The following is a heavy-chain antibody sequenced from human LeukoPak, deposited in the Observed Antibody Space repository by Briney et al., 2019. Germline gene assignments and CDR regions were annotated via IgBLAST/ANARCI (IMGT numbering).Heavy chain of an antibody. CDR2: IKQDGSEK. V-gene: IGHV3-7*01. J-gene: IGHJ4*02. D-gene: IGHD3-22*01. Sequence: GGSLKLSCAASGFTFSSYGMHWVRQAPGKGLEWVANIKQDGSEKYYVDSVKGRFTISRDNAKNSLYLQMNSLRAEDTAVYYCARALRGDFYDSSGYLYWGQGTLVTVSS. CDR1: GFTFSSYG. CDR3: ARALRGDFYDSSGYLY.